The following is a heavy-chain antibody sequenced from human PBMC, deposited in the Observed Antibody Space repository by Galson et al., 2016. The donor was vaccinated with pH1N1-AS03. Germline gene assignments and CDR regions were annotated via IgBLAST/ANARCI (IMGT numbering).Heavy chain of an antibody. J-gene: IGHJ6*02. CDR2: IDPNSGVT. Sequence: SVKVSCKASGYTFTGFYVHWVRQAPGQGLEWMGWIDPNSGVTNYEQTFQAWVTMPRDTSSTTAYMEVSGLKSDDTAVYYRARDPRGPCTSTTCATAYYFGMDVWGQGTTVIVSS. V-gene: IGHV1-2*04. D-gene: IGHD2/OR15-2a*01. CDR1: GYTFTGFY. CDR3: ARDPRGPCTSTTCATAYYFGMDV.